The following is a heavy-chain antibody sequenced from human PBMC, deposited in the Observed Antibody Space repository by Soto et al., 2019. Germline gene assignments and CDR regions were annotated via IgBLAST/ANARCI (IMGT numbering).Heavy chain of an antibody. CDR3: ARTFDTITHHFHD. D-gene: IGHD3-9*01. Sequence: FSCCWHSMHWLSKDPGKGLEWVAVISFDGNIIQYADSVKGRFIISRDNIKNTLYLQMNSLRGEDTAVYYCARTFDTITHHFHDWGPGPHGTVS. J-gene: IGHJ4*02. CDR1: FSCCWHS. V-gene: IGHV3-30-3*01. CDR2: ISFDGNII.